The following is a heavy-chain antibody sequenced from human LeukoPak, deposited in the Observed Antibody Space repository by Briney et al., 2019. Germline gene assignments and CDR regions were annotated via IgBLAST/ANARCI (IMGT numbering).Heavy chain of an antibody. CDR3: AKGPPFSSSWYFDY. V-gene: IGHV3-23*01. CDR1: GFTFSSHD. D-gene: IGHD6-13*01. Sequence: GGSLRLSCAASGFTFSSHDMSWVRQAPGKGLEWVSAIRSGGGSSFYADSVKGRFTISRDNPKNTLYLQMNSPRAEDTAVYYCAKGPPFSSSWYFDYWAQGTLVTVSS. J-gene: IGHJ4*02. CDR2: IRSGGGSS.